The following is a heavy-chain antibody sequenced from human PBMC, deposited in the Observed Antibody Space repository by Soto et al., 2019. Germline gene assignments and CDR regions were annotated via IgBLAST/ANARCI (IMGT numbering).Heavy chain of an antibody. CDR1: GFTFSSYW. CDR2: INSDGSST. D-gene: IGHD4-17*01. CDR3: ARDATTVSYYYGMDV. Sequence: GGSLRLSCAASGFTFSSYWMHWVRQAPGKGLVWVSRINSDGSSTSYADSVKGRFTISRDNAKNTLYLQMNSLRAEDTAVYYSARDATTVSYYYGMDVWGQGTTVTVSS. J-gene: IGHJ6*02. V-gene: IGHV3-74*01.